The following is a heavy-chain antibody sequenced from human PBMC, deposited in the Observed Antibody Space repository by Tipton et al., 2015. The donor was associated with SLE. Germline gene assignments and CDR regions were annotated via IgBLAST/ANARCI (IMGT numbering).Heavy chain of an antibody. V-gene: IGHV4-39*06. D-gene: IGHD6-13*01. CDR1: GGSISSSSYY. CDR3: ARAGGFIAAAGTRGAFDI. J-gene: IGHJ3*02. CDR2: ISYRGST. Sequence: LSLTCTVSGGSISSSSYYWGWIRQPPGKGLEWIGSISYRGSTDSNPSLKSRVTMSVNTSKNQLALKLSSVTAADTAVYYCARAGGFIAAAGTRGAFDIWGQGTMVTVSS.